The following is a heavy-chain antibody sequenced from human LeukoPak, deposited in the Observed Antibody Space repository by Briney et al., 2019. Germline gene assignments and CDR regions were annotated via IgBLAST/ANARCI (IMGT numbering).Heavy chain of an antibody. D-gene: IGHD6-19*01. CDR3: AKDLTRHDQWPLDY. V-gene: IGHV3-23*01. Sequence: PGGSLRLSCAASGFTFSSYAMSWVRQAPGNGLEWVSAISGSGGSTYYADSVKGRFTISRDNSKNTLYLQMNSLRAEDTAVYYCAKDLTRHDQWPLDYWGQGTLVTVSS. J-gene: IGHJ4*02. CDR1: GFTFSSYA. CDR2: ISGSGGST.